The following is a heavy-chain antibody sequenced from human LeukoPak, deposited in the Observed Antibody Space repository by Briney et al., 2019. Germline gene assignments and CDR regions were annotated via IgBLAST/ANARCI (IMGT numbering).Heavy chain of an antibody. CDR2: IYISGST. CDR1: GGSISSGSYY. D-gene: IGHD6-13*01. J-gene: IGHJ4*02. V-gene: IGHV4-61*02. CDR3: ARRGIAAADFDY. Sequence: PSETLSLTCTVSGGSISSGSYYWSWIRQPAGKGLEWIGRIYISGSTNYNPSLKSRVTISVDTSKNQFSLKLSSVTAADTAVYYCARRGIAAADFDYWGQGTLVTVSS.